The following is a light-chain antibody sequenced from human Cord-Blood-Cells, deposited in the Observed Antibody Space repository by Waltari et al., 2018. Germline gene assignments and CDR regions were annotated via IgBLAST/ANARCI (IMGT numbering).Light chain of an antibody. Sequence: DIQMTQSPSYLSASVGDRVTITCRASQGISSYLNWYQQKPGKAPKLLIYAASSLQSGIPSRFSGSGSGTDFTLTISSLQPEDFATYYCQQNYSTPLTFGEGTKLEIK. CDR1: QGISSY. V-gene: IGKV1-39*01. CDR2: AAS. CDR3: QQNYSTPLT. J-gene: IGKJ4*01.